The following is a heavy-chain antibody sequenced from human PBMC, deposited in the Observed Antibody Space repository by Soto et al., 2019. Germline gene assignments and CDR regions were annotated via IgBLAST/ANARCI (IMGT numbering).Heavy chain of an antibody. D-gene: IGHD3-22*01. CDR1: GFTFSSYA. CDR2: ISGSGGST. V-gene: IGHV3-23*01. Sequence: GGSLRLSCAASGFTFSSYAMSWVRQAPGKGLEWVSAISGSGGSTYYADSVKGRFTIYRDNSKNTLYLQMNSLRAEDTAVYYCAKDSLTYYYDSAANWFDPWGQGTLVTVSS. CDR3: AKDSLTYYYDSAANWFDP. J-gene: IGHJ5*02.